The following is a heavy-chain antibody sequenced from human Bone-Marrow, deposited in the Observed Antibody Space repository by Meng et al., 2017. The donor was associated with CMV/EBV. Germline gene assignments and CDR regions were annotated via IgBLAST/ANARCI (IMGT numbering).Heavy chain of an antibody. CDR3: VKVPQYYDFWSGYST. CDR2: ITFDGNNK. J-gene: IGHJ5*02. V-gene: IGHV3-30*02. CDR1: GFIFNRFG. D-gene: IGHD3-3*01. Sequence: GESLKISCAASGFIFNRFGMKWVRQAPGKGLEWVAFITFDGNNKYYVDSVKGRFTISRQNSRQNSRNTLYLQMNSLRVDDTAVYYCVKVPQYYDFWSGYSTWGQGTLVTVSS.